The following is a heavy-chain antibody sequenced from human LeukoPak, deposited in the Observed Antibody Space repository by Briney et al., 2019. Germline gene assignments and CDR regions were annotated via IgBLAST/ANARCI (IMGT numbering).Heavy chain of an antibody. Sequence: GGSLRLSCAASGFTFSSYDMHWVRQATGKGLEWVSAIGTAGDTYYPGSVKGRFTISRENAKNSLYLQMNSLRAGDTAVYYCARGYGYVSRSAFDYWGQGTLVTVSS. CDR1: GFTFSSYD. CDR2: IGTAGDT. D-gene: IGHD5-18*01. J-gene: IGHJ4*02. CDR3: ARGYGYVSRSAFDY. V-gene: IGHV3-13*01.